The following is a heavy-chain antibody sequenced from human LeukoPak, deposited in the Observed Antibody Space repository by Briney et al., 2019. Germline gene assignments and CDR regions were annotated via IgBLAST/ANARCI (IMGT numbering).Heavy chain of an antibody. D-gene: IGHD3-16*01. CDR3: ARFGVNYDMDV. V-gene: IGHV4-59*01. Sequence: SETLSLTCTVSGGSISGFYWTWIRQPPGKGLEWIGQIYYTGSADYSPSLKSRITISVDTSKNQISLMVRSVTAADTAVYHCARFGVNYDMDVWGQGTTVTVSS. CDR1: GGSISGFY. J-gene: IGHJ6*02. CDR2: IYYTGSA.